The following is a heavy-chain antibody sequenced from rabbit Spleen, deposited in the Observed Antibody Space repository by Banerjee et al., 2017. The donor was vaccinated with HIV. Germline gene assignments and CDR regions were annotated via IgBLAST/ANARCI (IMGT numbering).Heavy chain of an antibody. CDR2: IDLGSSGFT. Sequence: QSLEESGGDLVKPGASLTLTCTASGLDFSSSYWICWVRQAPGKGLEWIACIDLGSSGFTYFASWAKGRFTISSDNAQNTVVLQMNSLTAADTATYFCARDLTDVIGWNFGWWGPGTLVTVS. CDR3: ARDLTDVIGWNFGW. V-gene: IGHV1S40*01. J-gene: IGHJ4*01. CDR1: GLDFSSSYW. D-gene: IGHD1-1*01.